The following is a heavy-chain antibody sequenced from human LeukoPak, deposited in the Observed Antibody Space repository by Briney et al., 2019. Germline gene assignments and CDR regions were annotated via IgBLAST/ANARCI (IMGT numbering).Heavy chain of an antibody. CDR2: IKQDGSES. CDR1: GFTFGSYW. CDR3: ARGWLVPDF. J-gene: IGHJ4*02. Sequence: GGSLRLSCAASGFTFGSYWMSWVRQAPGKGLEWVPNIKQDGSESYYVDSVKGRFTISRDNAKNSLYLQMNSLRAEDTAVYYCARGWLVPDFWGQGTLVTVSS. V-gene: IGHV3-7*01. D-gene: IGHD6-19*01.